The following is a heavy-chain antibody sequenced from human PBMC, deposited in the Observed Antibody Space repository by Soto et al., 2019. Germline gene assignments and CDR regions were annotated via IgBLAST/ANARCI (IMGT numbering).Heavy chain of an antibody. CDR3: ARSGGGSGWL. J-gene: IGHJ4*02. CDR1: GDSVSTGVKY. Sequence: SETLSLTCTVSGDSVSTGVKYWSWSRQPPGKALEWIAYIYSSGSTTYNPSLKSRVTISRDTSENQFSLNVTSVTAEETAVYYCARSGGGSGWLGGQGTLV. D-gene: IGHD6-19*01. CDR2: IYSSGST. V-gene: IGHV4-61*08.